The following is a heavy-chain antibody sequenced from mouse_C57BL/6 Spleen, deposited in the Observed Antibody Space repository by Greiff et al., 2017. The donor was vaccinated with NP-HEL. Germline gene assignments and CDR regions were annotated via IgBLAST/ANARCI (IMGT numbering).Heavy chain of an antibody. CDR3: ARERGNYVGFAY. Sequence: VQVVESGPELVKPGASVKISCKASGYAFSSSWMNWVKQRPGKGLEWIGRIYPGDGDTNYNGKFKGKATLTADKSSSTAYMQLSSLTSEDSAVYFCARERGNYVGFAYWGQGTLVTVSA. CDR2: IYPGDGDT. CDR1: GYAFSSSW. V-gene: IGHV1-82*01. J-gene: IGHJ3*01. D-gene: IGHD2-1*01.